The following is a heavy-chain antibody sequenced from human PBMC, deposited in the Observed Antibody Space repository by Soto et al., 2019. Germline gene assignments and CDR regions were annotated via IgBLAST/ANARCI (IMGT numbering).Heavy chain of an antibody. CDR2: ISYDGSNK. D-gene: IGHD5-18*01. CDR3: AKGSTAMTYFDY. V-gene: IGHV3-30*18. CDR1: GFIFSSYG. J-gene: IGHJ4*02. Sequence: QVQLVESGGGVVQPGRSLRLSCAASGFIFSSYGMHWVRQAPGKGLEWVAVISYDGSNKYYADTVKGRFTISRDNSKNTLYLSLTSLRAWDTAVYYCAKGSTAMTYFDYWGQGTLVTVSS.